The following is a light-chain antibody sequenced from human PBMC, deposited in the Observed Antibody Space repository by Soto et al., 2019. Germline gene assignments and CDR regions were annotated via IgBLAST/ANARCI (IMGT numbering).Light chain of an antibody. CDR1: QSVTSNY. V-gene: IGKV3-20*01. Sequence: EVVLTQSPGTLSLSPGERATLSCRASQSVTSNYLAWYQQKPGQAPRLLIYGASSRATGIPDRFSGSGSGTDVTLTISRLEPEDFAVYYCHHYGGSPITFGQGTRLEI. CDR3: HHYGGSPIT. CDR2: GAS. J-gene: IGKJ5*01.